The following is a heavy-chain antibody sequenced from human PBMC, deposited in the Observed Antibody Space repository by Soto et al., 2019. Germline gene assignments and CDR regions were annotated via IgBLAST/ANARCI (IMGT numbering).Heavy chain of an antibody. CDR2: IIPIFGTA. D-gene: IGHD6-13*01. V-gene: IGHV1-69*13. Sequence: ASVKVSCKASGGTFSSYSISWVLQAPGQGLEWMGGIIPIFGTANYAQKFQGRVTITADESTSTAYMELSSLRSEDTAVYYCARASSSWYGGDYYYYYGMDVWGQGTTVTVSS. J-gene: IGHJ6*02. CDR1: GGTFSSYS. CDR3: ARASSSWYGGDYYYYYGMDV.